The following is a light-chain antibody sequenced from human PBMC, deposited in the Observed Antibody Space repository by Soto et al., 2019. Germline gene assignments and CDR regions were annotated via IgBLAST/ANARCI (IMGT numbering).Light chain of an antibody. Sequence: QSVLTQPASVSGSPGQSITISCTGTSSDVGGYNYVSWYQHHPGKAPRLMIFDVSNRPSGVSSRFSGSKSGNAASLTISGLQAEDEADYSCSSQSSSSTLLVFGEGTSSPS. V-gene: IGLV2-14*03. CDR2: DVS. J-gene: IGLJ3*02. CDR1: SSDVGGYNY. CDR3: SSQSSSSTLLV.